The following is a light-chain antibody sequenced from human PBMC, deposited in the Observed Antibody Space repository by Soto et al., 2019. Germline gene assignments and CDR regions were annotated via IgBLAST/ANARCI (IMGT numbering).Light chain of an antibody. CDR3: QQYGSSTYT. CDR2: GAS. Sequence: IVLTQSPGTLSLSPRERATLSCRASQSVSSNHLAWYQQKPGQAPRLLIYGASRRATGIPDRFSGSGSGTDFTLTISRLEPEDIAMYYCQQYGSSTYTFGQGTKVDI. J-gene: IGKJ2*01. V-gene: IGKV3-20*01. CDR1: QSVSSNH.